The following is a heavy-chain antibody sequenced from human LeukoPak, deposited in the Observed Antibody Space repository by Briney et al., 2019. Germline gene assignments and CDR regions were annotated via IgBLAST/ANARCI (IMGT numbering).Heavy chain of an antibody. V-gene: IGHV4-4*07. CDR3: AREATIFGVVDDAFDI. D-gene: IGHD3-3*01. Sequence: PSETLSLTCTVSGGSISSYYWSWIRQPAGKGLEWIGRIYTSGSTNYNPSLKSRVTMSVDTSKNQFSLKLSSVTAADTAVYYCAREATIFGVVDDAFDIWGQGTMVTVSS. CDR1: GGSISSYY. CDR2: IYTSGST. J-gene: IGHJ3*02.